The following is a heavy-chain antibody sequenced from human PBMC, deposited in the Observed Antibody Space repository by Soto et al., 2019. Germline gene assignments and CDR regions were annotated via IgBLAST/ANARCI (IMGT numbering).Heavy chain of an antibody. D-gene: IGHD2-2*02. J-gene: IGHJ6*02. Sequence: EVQLVESGGGLVQPGGSLKLSCAASGFIFSGSAINWVRQASGKGLEWVGRIRSRANNFATSSAATGKGRFTFSRDDSKNTAYLQMNTLKPEDTAVYYCARGRGAAIGDYYYHGMDVWGQGTTVTVSS. CDR3: ARGRGAAIGDYYYHGMDV. V-gene: IGHV3-73*02. CDR2: IRSRANNFAT. CDR1: GFIFSGSA.